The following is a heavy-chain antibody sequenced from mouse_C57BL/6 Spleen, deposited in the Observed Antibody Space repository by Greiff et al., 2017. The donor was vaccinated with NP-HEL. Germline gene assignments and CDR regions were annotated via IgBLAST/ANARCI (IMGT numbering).Heavy chain of an antibody. J-gene: IGHJ2*01. CDR1: GYTFTSYW. CDR3: ARITTVVAHFDY. V-gene: IGHV1-55*01. Sequence: QVQLKQPGAELVKPGASVKMSCKASGYTFTSYWITWVKQRPGQGLEWIGDIYPGSGSTNYNEKFKSKATLTVDTSSSTAYMQLSSLTSEDSAVYYCARITTVVAHFDYWGQGTTLTVSS. CDR2: IYPGSGST. D-gene: IGHD1-1*01.